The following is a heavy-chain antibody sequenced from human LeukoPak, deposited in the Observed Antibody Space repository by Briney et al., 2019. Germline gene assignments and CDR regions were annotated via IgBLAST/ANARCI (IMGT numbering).Heavy chain of an antibody. Sequence: GASVKVSCKACGYTFTSYYMHWVRQAPGQGLEWMGIINPSGGSTSYAQKFQGRVTMTRDTSTSTVYMELSSPRSEDTAVYCCARDLKRWLQSDAFDIWGQGTMVTVSS. CDR1: GYTFTSYY. CDR3: ARDLKRWLQSDAFDI. V-gene: IGHV1-46*03. CDR2: INPSGGST. J-gene: IGHJ3*02. D-gene: IGHD5-24*01.